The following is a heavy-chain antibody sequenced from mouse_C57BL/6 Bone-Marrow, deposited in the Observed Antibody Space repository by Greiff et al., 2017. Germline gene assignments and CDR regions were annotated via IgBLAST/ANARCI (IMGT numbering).Heavy chain of an antibody. CDR3: ARRDYYGISWGYCDV. Sequence: VQLQQPGAELVKPGASVKLSCKASGYTFTSYWMHWVKQRPGQGLEWIGMIHPNSGSTNYNEKFKSKATLTVDKSSSTAYMQLSSLTSEDSAVYYCARRDYYGISWGYCDVWGTGTTVTASS. CDR2: IHPNSGST. D-gene: IGHD1-1*01. V-gene: IGHV1-64*01. CDR1: GYTFTSYW. J-gene: IGHJ1*03.